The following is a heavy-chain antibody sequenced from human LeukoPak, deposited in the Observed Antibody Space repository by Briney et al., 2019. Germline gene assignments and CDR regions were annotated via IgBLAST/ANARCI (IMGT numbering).Heavy chain of an antibody. D-gene: IGHD6-13*01. J-gene: IGHJ6*03. Sequence: RGSLRLSCAASGFSFSASDMHWVRQASGKGLEWVGRIRSKANNYATAYAASVKGRFTISRDDSKNTAYLQMNSLKTDDTAVYSCITYSSRWYLNRRGAKVHYYHMDVWGKGTTITVSS. CDR2: IRSKANNYAT. CDR1: GFSFSASD. CDR3: ITYSSRWYLNRRGAKVHYYHMDV. V-gene: IGHV3-73*01.